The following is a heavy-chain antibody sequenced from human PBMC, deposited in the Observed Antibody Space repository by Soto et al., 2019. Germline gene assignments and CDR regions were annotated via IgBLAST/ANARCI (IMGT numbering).Heavy chain of an antibody. Sequence: PSETLSLTCTVSGGSISSSSYYWGWIRQPPGKGLEWIGSIYYSGSTYYNPSLKSRVTISVDTSKNQLSLKLSSVTAADTAVYYCASTYYYGSGSSPSWFDPWGQGTLVTVSS. CDR3: ASTYYYGSGSSPSWFDP. CDR1: GGSISSSSYY. D-gene: IGHD3-10*01. J-gene: IGHJ5*02. V-gene: IGHV4-39*01. CDR2: IYYSGST.